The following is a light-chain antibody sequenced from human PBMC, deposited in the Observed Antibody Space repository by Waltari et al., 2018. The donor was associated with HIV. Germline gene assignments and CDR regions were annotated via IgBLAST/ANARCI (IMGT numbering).Light chain of an antibody. J-gene: IGLJ2*01. V-gene: IGLV2-23*01. CDR1: SRDVGIYYL. Sequence: QSALAQPASLSGSLGQSITISCTGTSRDVGIYYLVTWYQQYPGKAPQLIIYEDHKRPSGVSDRLSGSKSGNTAFLTISGLQADDEADYYCATWDDSLNGVLFGGGTKVTVL. CDR2: EDH. CDR3: ATWDDSLNGVL.